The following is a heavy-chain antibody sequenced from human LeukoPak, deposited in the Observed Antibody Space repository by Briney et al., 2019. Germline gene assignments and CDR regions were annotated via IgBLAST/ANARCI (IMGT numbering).Heavy chain of an antibody. D-gene: IGHD1-26*01. V-gene: IGHV3-21*01. J-gene: IGHJ4*02. CDR1: GFSFSSYN. CDR2: ITSSSTYT. CDR3: ARDLVRSIATTVSDY. Sequence: GGSLRLSCAASGFSFSSYNMNWVRQTPGKGLEWVSSITSSSTYTFYADSVKGRFTISRDNAKNSLYLQMNSLRAEDTAVYYCARDLVRSIATTVSDYWGQGTLVTVSS.